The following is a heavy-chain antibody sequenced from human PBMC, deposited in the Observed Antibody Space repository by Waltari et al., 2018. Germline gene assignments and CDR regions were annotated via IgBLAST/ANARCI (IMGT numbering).Heavy chain of an antibody. V-gene: IGHV3-23*01. CDR3: AKDAGDYYYYYGMDV. J-gene: IGHJ6*02. CDR2: ISGSGGST. CDR1: GFTFSRYA. Sequence: EVQLLESGGGLVQPGGSLRLSCAASGFTFSRYAMRLVRQAPGKGLEWVSAISGSGGSTYYADSVKGRFTISRDNSKNTLYLQMNSLRAEDTAVYYCAKDAGDYYYYYGMDVWGQGTTVTVSS.